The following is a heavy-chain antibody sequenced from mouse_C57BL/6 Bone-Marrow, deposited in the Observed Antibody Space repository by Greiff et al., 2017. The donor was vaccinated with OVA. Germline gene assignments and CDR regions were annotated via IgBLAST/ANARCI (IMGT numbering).Heavy chain of an antibody. CDR2: IYHRDGST. CDR1: GYTFTDHT. J-gene: IGHJ4*01. D-gene: IGHD1-1*01. CDR3: AREIYYYGSSFLYYAMDY. Sequence: QVQLQQSDAELVKPGASVKISCKVSGYTFTDHTIHWMKQRPEQGLEWIGYIYHRDGSTKYNEKFKGKATLTADKSSSTAYMQLNSLTSEDSAVYFCAREIYYYGSSFLYYAMDYWGQGTSVTVSS. V-gene: IGHV1-78*01.